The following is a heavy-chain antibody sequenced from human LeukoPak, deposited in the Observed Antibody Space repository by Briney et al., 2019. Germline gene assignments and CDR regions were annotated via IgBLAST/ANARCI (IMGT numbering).Heavy chain of an antibody. Sequence: PGGSLRLSCAASGFTFSSYAMHWVRQAPGKGLEYVSAISSNGGSTYYANSVKGRFTISRDNSKNTLYLQMGSLRAEDMAVYYCARDTSSSGWYVGWFDSWGQGTLVTVSS. CDR2: ISSNGGST. CDR3: ARDTSSSGWYVGWFDS. V-gene: IGHV3-64*01. D-gene: IGHD6-19*01. CDR1: GFTFSSYA. J-gene: IGHJ5*01.